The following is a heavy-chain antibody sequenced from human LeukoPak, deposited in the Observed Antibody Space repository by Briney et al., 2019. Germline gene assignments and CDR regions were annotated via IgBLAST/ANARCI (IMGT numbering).Heavy chain of an antibody. CDR2: IYYSGST. D-gene: IGHD3-22*01. CDR3: ARGITDSIWYLDY. CDR1: GGHISTYY. J-gene: IGHJ4*02. Sequence: SETLSLTCTVSGGHISTYYWSWIRQAPGKGLEWIGYIYYSGSTKYNPSLKSRVTISVDTSKNQFSLKLSSVTAADTAVYFCARGITDSIWYLDYWGQGTLVTVSS. V-gene: IGHV4-59*01.